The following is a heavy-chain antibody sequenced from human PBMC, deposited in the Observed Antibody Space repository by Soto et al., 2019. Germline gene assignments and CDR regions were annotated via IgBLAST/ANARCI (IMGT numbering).Heavy chain of an antibody. D-gene: IGHD2-15*01. CDR1: GFTVSSKY. CDR2: IWSAGLT. CDR3: ARELPPDL. Sequence: LRLSCVASGFTVSSKYMTWVRQAPGKGLEWVSIIWSAGLTYYADSVKGRFTISRDNSKNTVYLQMNSLRAEDSAVYYCARELPPDLWGQGTLVTVSS. J-gene: IGHJ5*02. V-gene: IGHV3-53*01.